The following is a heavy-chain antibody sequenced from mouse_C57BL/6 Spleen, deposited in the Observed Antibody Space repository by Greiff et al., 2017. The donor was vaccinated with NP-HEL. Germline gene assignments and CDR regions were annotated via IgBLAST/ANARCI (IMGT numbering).Heavy chain of an antibody. V-gene: IGHV5-9-1*02. Sequence: EVQRVESGEGLVKPGGSLKLSCAASGFTFSSYAMSWVRQTPEKRLEWVAYISSGGDYIYYADTVKGRFTISRDNARNTLYLQMSSLKSEDTAMYYCTITTVVDYFDYWGQGTTLTVSS. CDR2: ISSGGDYI. CDR1: GFTFSSYA. D-gene: IGHD1-1*01. CDR3: TITTVVDYFDY. J-gene: IGHJ2*01.